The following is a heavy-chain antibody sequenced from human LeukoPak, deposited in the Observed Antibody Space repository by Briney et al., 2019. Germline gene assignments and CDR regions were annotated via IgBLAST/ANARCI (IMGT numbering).Heavy chain of an antibody. Sequence: GGSLRLSCAASGFTFSDYYMIWIRQAPGKGLEWISYISSSGNTIYYADSVKGRFTISRDNAKNSLYLQMNSLRAEDTAVYYCASGLNTVTVPFDYWGQGTLVTVSS. CDR3: ASGLNTVTVPFDY. CDR2: ISSSGNTI. CDR1: GFTFSDYY. V-gene: IGHV3-11*01. D-gene: IGHD4-17*01. J-gene: IGHJ4*02.